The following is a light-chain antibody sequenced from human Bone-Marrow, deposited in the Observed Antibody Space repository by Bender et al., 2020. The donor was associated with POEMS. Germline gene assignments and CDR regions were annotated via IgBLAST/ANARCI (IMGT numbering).Light chain of an antibody. CDR3: CSYTGTNRV. CDR1: SSDVGNYNL. CDR2: EGS. V-gene: IGLV2-23*01. J-gene: IGLJ3*02. Sequence: QSALTQPASVSGSPGQSISMSCTGASSDVGNYNLISWYQQHPGKAPKLIIYEGSKRPSGVSNRFSGAISADAASLTISGLQAEDEADYYCCSYTGTNRVFGGGTKLTVL.